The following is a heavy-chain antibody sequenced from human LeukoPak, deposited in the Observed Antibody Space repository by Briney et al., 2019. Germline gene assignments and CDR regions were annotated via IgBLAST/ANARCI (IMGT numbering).Heavy chain of an antibody. CDR2: IYYSGST. J-gene: IGHJ6*02. Sequence: PSETLFLTCNVSGGSIGSYYWTWIRQPPGKGLECIGYIYYSGSTNYNPSLKSRVAISIDTSKNQFSLKLSSVTAADTAVYYCARNSAPYGLDVWGQGTTVTVSS. D-gene: IGHD1/OR15-1a*01. CDR1: GGSIGSYY. V-gene: IGHV4-59*01. CDR3: ARNSAPYGLDV.